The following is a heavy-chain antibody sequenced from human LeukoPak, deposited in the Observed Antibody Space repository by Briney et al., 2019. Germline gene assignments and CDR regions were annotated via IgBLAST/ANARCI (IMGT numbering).Heavy chain of an antibody. CDR1: GGSISSYY. CDR2: IYYSGST. D-gene: IGHD1-26*01. J-gene: IGHJ3*02. Sequence: SETLSLTCTVSGGSISSYYWSWIRQPPGKGLEWIGYIYYSGSTSYNPSLKSRVTISIDTSKKQFSLKLSSVTAADTAFYYCARYIVSYPHDAFDIWGQGTMVTVSS. CDR3: ARYIVSYPHDAFDI. V-gene: IGHV4-59*01.